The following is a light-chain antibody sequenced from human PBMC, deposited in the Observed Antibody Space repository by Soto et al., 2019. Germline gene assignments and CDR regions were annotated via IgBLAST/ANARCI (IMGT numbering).Light chain of an antibody. CDR1: QSISSW. J-gene: IGKJ1*01. Sequence: DIQLTQSPSTLSASVGDRVTLTCRASQSISSWLAWYQQKPGKPPKLLLYKASSLESGVPSRFRGSGSGTECTLAVSSLQPDDFAAYYIEQYYRYSEALGQGTKVDIK. CDR2: KAS. CDR3: EQYYRYSEA. V-gene: IGKV1-5*03.